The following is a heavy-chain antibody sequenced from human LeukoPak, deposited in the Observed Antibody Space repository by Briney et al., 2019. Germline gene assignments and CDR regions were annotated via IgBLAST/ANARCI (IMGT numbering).Heavy chain of an antibody. CDR1: GFTITSWS. CDR2: ISSGGSPI. V-gene: IGHV3-48*04. Sequence: GSLRLSCAVSGFTITSWSMNWVRQAPGKGLEWLSSISSGGSPIYYADSVKGRFTISRDDAKNLVYLQMNSLRAEDTAVYYCTYLRTPYYNDKWVDPWGQGALVTVSS. J-gene: IGHJ5*02. D-gene: IGHD3/OR15-3a*01. CDR3: TYLRTPYYNDKWVDP.